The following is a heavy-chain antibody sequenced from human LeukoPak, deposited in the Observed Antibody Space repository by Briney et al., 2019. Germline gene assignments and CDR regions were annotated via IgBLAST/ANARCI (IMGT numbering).Heavy chain of an antibody. V-gene: IGHV4-34*01. CDR3: ASSSGYSESPMDV. D-gene: IGHD3-22*01. CDR1: GGSFSGYY. J-gene: IGHJ6*02. CDR2: INHSGST. Sequence: SGTLSLTCAVYGGSFSGYYWSWIRQPPGKGLEWIGEINHSGSTNYNPPLKSRVTISVDTSKNQFSLKLSSVTAADTAVYCCASSSGYSESPMDVWGQGTTVTVSS.